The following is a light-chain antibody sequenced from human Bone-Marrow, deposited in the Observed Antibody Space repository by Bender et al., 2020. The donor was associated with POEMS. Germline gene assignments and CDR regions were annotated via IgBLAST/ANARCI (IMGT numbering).Light chain of an antibody. V-gene: IGLV2-14*03. J-gene: IGLJ2*01. Sequence: QSALTQPASVSGSPGQSITISCTGTSSDITGHKYVSWYQQHPGKAPKLMIYDVNRRPAGVSNRFSGSKSANTASLTVSGLQAEDEADYYCSSYGGSDNVIFGGGTTLTVL. CDR2: DVN. CDR1: SSDITGHKY. CDR3: SSYGGSDNVI.